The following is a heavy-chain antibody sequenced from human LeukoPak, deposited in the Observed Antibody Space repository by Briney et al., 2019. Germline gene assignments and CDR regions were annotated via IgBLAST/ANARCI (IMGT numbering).Heavy chain of an antibody. CDR3: AGGTGNWFDP. J-gene: IGHJ5*02. V-gene: IGHV4-39*07. CDR2: IYYSGST. Sequence: SETLSLTCTVSGGSISSGDYYWSWIRQPPGKGLEWIGSIYYSGSTYYNPSLKSRVTISVDTSKNQFSLKLSSVTAADTAVYYCAGGTGNWFDPWGQGTLVTVSS. D-gene: IGHD1-1*01. CDR1: GGSISSGDYY.